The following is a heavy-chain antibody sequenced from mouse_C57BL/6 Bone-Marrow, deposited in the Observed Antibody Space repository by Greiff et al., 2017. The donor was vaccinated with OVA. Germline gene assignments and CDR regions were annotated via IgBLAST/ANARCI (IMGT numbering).Heavy chain of an antibody. CDR2: VDTSDGYT. CDR1: GYTFTSYW. V-gene: IGHV1-50*01. D-gene: IGHD2-1*01. CDR3: AREGIYYGNYGNYFDY. J-gene: IGHJ2*01. Sequence: QVQLQQPGAELVKPGASVKLSCTASGYTFTSYWMPGVKQRPGQGLEWNGEVDTSDGYTNYHPKFKGKATLTVDTSSSTAYMQRSSLTSEDSAVYYCAREGIYYGNYGNYFDYGGQGTTLTVSS.